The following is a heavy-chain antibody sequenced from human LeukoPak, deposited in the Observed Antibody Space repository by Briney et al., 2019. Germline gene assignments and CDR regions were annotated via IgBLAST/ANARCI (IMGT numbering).Heavy chain of an antibody. CDR3: ARGGRDGYNLFDY. Sequence: SETLSLTCAVYGGSFSGYYWRWIRQPPAKGLEWMGEINHSGSTNYNPSLKSRVTISVDTSKNQFSLKLSSVTAADTAVYYCARGGRDGYNLFDYWGQGTLVTVSS. CDR2: INHSGST. J-gene: IGHJ4*02. V-gene: IGHV4-34*01. D-gene: IGHD5-24*01. CDR1: GGSFSGYY.